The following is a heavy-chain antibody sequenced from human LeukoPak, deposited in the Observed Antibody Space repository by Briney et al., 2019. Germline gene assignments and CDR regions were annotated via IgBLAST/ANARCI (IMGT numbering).Heavy chain of an antibody. CDR2: INPNSGGT. CDR3: AKSGYGFGYGWDVAV. Sequence: ASVKVSYRASGYPFTAYFIYWVRQAPGQGLEWIGWINPNSGGTNSAQKFQDRVTMTRDTSVSSVYMELSSLRSDDTAVYYCAKSGYGFGYGWDVAVWGKGTTVTVSS. J-gene: IGHJ6*04. D-gene: IGHD5-18*01. V-gene: IGHV1-2*02. CDR1: GYPFTAYF.